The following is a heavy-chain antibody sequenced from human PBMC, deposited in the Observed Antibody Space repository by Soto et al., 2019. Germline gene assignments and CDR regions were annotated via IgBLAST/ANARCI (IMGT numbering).Heavy chain of an antibody. CDR3: ALTVTGYYGMDV. CDR2: IDPSDSYT. V-gene: IGHV5-10-1*01. J-gene: IGHJ6*02. CDR1: GCSFTSYW. Sequence: PGGSLRISCKGSGCSFTSYWISWVRQMPGKGLEWMGRIDPSDSYTNYSPSFQGHVTISADKSISTAYLQWSSLKASDTAMYYCALTVTGYYGMDVWGQGTTVTVSS. D-gene: IGHD4-4*01.